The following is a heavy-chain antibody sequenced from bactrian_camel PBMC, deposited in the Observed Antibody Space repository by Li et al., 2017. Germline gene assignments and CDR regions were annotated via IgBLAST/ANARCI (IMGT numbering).Heavy chain of an antibody. CDR3: AADGVNLQLARGYNY. D-gene: IGHD6*01. V-gene: IGHV3S53*01. CDR2: IDNAGSA. Sequence: VQLVESGGGSVQIGGSLTLACAASRGFDDANAEWGWFRQAPGSEREGVAAIDNAGSATYTYAVQGRFTISKDSAKNTLYLQMNNLKVEDTAMYYCAADGVNLQLARGYNYWGQGTQVTVS. CDR1: RGFDDANA. J-gene: IGHJ4*01.